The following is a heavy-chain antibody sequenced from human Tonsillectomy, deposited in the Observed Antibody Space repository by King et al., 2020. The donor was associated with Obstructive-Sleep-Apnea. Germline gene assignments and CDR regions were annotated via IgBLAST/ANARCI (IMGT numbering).Heavy chain of an antibody. V-gene: IGHV2-26*01. CDR3: ARIPGYSSSWFLYYYGMDV. D-gene: IGHD6-13*01. CDR1: GFSLSNARMG. J-gene: IGHJ6*02. CDR2: IFSNDEK. Sequence: TLQESGPVLVKPTETLTLTCTVSGFSLSNARMGVSWIRQPPGKALEWLAHIFSNDEKSYSTSLKSRLTISKDTSKSQVVLTMTNMDPVDTATYYCARIPGYSSSWFLYYYGMDVWGQGTTVTVSS.